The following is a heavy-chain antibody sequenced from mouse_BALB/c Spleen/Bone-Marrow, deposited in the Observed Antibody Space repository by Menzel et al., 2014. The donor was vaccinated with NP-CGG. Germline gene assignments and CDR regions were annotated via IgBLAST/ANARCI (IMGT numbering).Heavy chain of an antibody. V-gene: IGHV5-4*02. CDR2: ISDGGSYT. CDR1: GFTFSDYY. Sequence: EVKVVESGGGLVKPGGSLKLSCAASGFTFSDYYMYWVRQTPEKRLEWVATISDGGSYTYYPDSVKGRFTISRDNAKNNLYLQMSSLKSEDTAMYYCAREGDDGSWFAYWGQGTLVTVSA. J-gene: IGHJ3*01. CDR3: AREGDDGSWFAY. D-gene: IGHD2-3*01.